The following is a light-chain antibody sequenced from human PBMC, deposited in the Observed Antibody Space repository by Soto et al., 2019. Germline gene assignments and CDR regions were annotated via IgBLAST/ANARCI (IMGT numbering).Light chain of an antibody. CDR2: AAS. Sequence: DIQLTQSPSFLSASVGDRVTITCRASQGISSYLAWYQQKPGKAPKLLIYAASTLQSGVPSRFSGSGSGTEFTLTISSLQPEDFANDYCHHLDSYSTFGQGTRLEIK. V-gene: IGKV1-9*01. CDR3: HHLDSYST. CDR1: QGISSY. J-gene: IGKJ5*01.